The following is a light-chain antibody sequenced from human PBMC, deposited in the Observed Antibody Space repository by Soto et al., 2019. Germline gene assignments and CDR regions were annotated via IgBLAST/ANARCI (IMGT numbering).Light chain of an antibody. CDR2: GAS. CDR3: LQSGSVPYS. Sequence: DIQMPQSPSSLSASVGDSVTISCRASQSIGTYLNWYQQQPGKAPKLLVHGASTWQSGVPSRFSGSRSGTDFTLTISWVQSEVFATYYCLQSGSVPYSFGQATELDMK. V-gene: IGKV1-39*01. J-gene: IGKJ2*03. CDR1: QSIGTY.